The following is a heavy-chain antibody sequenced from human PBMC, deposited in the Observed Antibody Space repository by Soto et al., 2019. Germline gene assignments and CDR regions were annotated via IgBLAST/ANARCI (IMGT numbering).Heavy chain of an antibody. CDR3: AGDRSYTSDY. CDR1: GYTFTSYG. V-gene: IGHV1-18*01. D-gene: IGHD3-16*02. CDR2: ISAYNGNT. Sequence: QVQLVQSGAEVKKPGASVKVSCKASGYTFTSYGISWVRQAPGQGLEWMGWISAYNGNTNYAQKLQGRVTMTTDASARTAYMELRCLISDDTDMYVCAGDRSYTSDYWGQGTLVTVSS. J-gene: IGHJ4*02.